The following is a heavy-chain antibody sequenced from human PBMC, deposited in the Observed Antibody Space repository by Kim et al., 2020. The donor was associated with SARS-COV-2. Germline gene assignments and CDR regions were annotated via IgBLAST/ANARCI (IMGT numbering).Heavy chain of an antibody. V-gene: IGHV3-30*18. CDR2: ISFDGENK. CDR1: GLIFSDYG. Sequence: GGSLRLSCAASGLIFSDYGMHWVRQAPGKGLEWVAVISFDGENKYYGGSVKGRFSISRDNSKKTLYLQMNSLKVEDTAVYFCAKNGGSERATSPW. D-gene: IGHD3-10*01. J-gene: IGHJ5*02. CDR3: AKNGGSERATSP.